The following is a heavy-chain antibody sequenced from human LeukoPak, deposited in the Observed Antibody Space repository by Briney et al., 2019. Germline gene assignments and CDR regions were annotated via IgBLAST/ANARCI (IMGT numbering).Heavy chain of an antibody. D-gene: IGHD4-17*01. Sequence: SETQSLTCTVPGGSISSDYWSWSRQPAGKGLEWIGRIYTSGSTNYNPSLKSRVTMSVDTSKNQFSLKLSSVTAADTAVYYCARDVLYGDYRQGIWGQGTMVTVSS. V-gene: IGHV4-4*07. CDR3: ARDVLYGDYRQGI. CDR2: IYTSGST. CDR1: GGSISSDY. J-gene: IGHJ3*02.